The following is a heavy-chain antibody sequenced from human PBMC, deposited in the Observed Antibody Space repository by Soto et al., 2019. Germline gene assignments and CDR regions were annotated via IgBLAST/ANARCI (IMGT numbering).Heavy chain of an antibody. V-gene: IGHV3-30*18. CDR3: AKAKSQFRLVGGDS. CDR1: GFTFSTCA. J-gene: IGHJ4*02. D-gene: IGHD1-26*01. CDR2: ISSDGSEK. Sequence: QVQLVESGGDVVQPGWSLRLSCVASGFTFSTCAMHWVRRAPGKGLEWVAIISSDGSEKHYADSVKGRFTISRDNSKNTLYLQMNSLRAEDTAVYYCAKAKSQFRLVGGDSWGQGTLVTVSS.